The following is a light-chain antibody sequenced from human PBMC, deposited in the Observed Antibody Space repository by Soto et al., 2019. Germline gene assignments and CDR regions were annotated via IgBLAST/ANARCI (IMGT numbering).Light chain of an antibody. CDR3: QQSYSSPPT. Sequence: DIQMTQSPSSLSASVEDRVIITCRASQSISNHLNWYQQKPGKAPKLLIFAASSLQSGVHSRFSGSRSGPDFTLTISSLQPEDFATYHCQQSYSSPPTFGQHNKADI. J-gene: IGKJ1*01. CDR2: AAS. CDR1: QSISNH. V-gene: IGKV1-39*01.